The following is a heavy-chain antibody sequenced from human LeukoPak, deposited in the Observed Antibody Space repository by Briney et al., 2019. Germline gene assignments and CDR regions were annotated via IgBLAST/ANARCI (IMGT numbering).Heavy chain of an antibody. J-gene: IGHJ4*02. Sequence: GGSLRLSCAASGFTFSTCSMNWVRQAPGKGLEWVSYISSSSTTKHYADSVKGRFTISRDSAKNSLYLQMNSLRAEDTAVYYCARSGICSGGSCDSDYWGQGALVTVSS. CDR2: ISSSSTTK. V-gene: IGHV3-48*01. D-gene: IGHD2-15*01. CDR1: GFTFSTCS. CDR3: ARSGICSGGSCDSDY.